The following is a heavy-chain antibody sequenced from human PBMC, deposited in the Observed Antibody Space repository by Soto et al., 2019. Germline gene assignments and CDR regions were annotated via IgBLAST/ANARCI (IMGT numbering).Heavy chain of an antibody. CDR3: ARDKRGVPWFAP. CDR2: ISGSGGST. J-gene: IGHJ5*02. D-gene: IGHD3-10*01. Sequence: GGSLRLSCAASGFTFSSYAMNWVRQAPGKGLEWVSAISGSGGSTYHADSVKGRFTISRDNSKNTLFLQMNSLRAEDTAVYYCARDKRGVPWFAPWGQGTLVTVSS. CDR1: GFTFSSYA. V-gene: IGHV3-23*01.